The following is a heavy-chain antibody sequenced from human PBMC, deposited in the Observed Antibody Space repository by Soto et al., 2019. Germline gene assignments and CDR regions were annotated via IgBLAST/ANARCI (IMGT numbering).Heavy chain of an antibody. J-gene: IGHJ5*02. D-gene: IGHD3-22*01. CDR1: GFTFSSYS. Sequence: EVPLVESGGGLVKPGGSLRLSCAASGFTFSSYSMNWVRQAPGKGLEWVSSISSSSSYIYYADSVKGRFTISRDNAXXSLYLQMNSLRAEDTAVYYCARALYYYDSSGYYGSWGQGTLVTVSS. V-gene: IGHV3-21*01. CDR2: ISSSSSYI. CDR3: ARALYYYDSSGYYGS.